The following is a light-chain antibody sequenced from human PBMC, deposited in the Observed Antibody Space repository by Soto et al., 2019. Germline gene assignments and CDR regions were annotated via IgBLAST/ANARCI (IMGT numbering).Light chain of an antibody. CDR1: QTVTSN. CDR2: DAS. Sequence: EIVMTQSPATLSVSPGERATLSCRASQTVTSNIPWYQHKPGQAPRLLIYDASTMATGIPARFSGSGSGTEFTLTISGQQSDDFAIYYCQQYKNWLALTFGGGTQVEIK. V-gene: IGKV3-15*01. J-gene: IGKJ4*01. CDR3: QQYKNWLALT.